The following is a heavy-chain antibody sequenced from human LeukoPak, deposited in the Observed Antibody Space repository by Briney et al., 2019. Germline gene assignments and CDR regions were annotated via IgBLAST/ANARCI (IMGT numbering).Heavy chain of an antibody. CDR3: GRAQVGDPTDY. J-gene: IGHJ4*02. CDR1: GFTLSSYT. D-gene: IGHD1-26*01. CDR2: LVSDGYTT. V-gene: IGHV3-74*01. Sequence: GGSLRLSCAASGFTLSSYTMYWVRQPPGKGLVWVSRLVSDGYTTTYADSVKGRFTISRDEAKNTLYLQMNSLRVDDTGVYYCGRAQVGDPTDYWGQGTLVTVSS.